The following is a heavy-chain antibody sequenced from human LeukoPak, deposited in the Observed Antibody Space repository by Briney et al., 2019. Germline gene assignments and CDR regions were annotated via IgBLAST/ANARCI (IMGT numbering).Heavy chain of an antibody. CDR1: GYTFTSYD. Sequence: GASVKVSCKASGYTFTSYDSNWVRQATGQELEWMGWMNPNSGNTGYAQKFQGRVTMTRNTSISTAYMELSSLRSEDTAVYYCARADDYSNENYYYYYYMDVWGKGTTVTVSS. V-gene: IGHV1-8*01. D-gene: IGHD4-11*01. J-gene: IGHJ6*03. CDR3: ARADDYSNENYYYYYYMDV. CDR2: MNPNSGNT.